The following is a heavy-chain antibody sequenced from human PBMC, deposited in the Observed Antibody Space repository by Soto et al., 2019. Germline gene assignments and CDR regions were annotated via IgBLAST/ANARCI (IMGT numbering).Heavy chain of an antibody. CDR1: GGSISSGGYY. CDR2: IYYSGST. J-gene: IGHJ6*02. V-gene: IGHV4-31*03. D-gene: IGHD2-15*01. Sequence: SETLSLTCTVSGGSISSGGYYWSWIRQHPGKGLEWIGYIYYSGSTYYNPSLKSRVTISVDTSKNQFSLKLSSVTAADTAVYYCARGKYCSGGSCLRRGYYYGMDVWGQGTTVTVSS. CDR3: ARGKYCSGGSCLRRGYYYGMDV.